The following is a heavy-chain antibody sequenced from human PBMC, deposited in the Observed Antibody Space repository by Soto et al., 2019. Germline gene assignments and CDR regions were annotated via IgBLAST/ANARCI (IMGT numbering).Heavy chain of an antibody. CDR1: GFTFSDYA. CDR3: AKAPVAVAGHANWFDP. J-gene: IGHJ5*02. CDR2: ISWNSGTI. V-gene: IGHV3-9*01. D-gene: IGHD6-19*01. Sequence: EVQLVESGGGLVQPGRSLRLSCAASGFTFSDYAMHWVRQAPGKGREWVSGISWNSGTIDYTDSVKGRFTISRDNAKNSLYLQMNSLRAEDTALYYCAKAPVAVAGHANWFDPWGKGTLVTVSS.